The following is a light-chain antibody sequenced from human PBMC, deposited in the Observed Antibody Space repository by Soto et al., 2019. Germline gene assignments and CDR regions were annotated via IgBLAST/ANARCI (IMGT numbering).Light chain of an antibody. CDR1: QSIGSSY. Sequence: ENVLTQSPGTLSLSPGERATLSCMASQSIGSSYLAWYQQKPGHAPRLIIYVTDNRATGLPARVSGSGSWTDFTLTISRLETEDFPVYYCEQFGSSWLTFGQGTKVESK. J-gene: IGKJ1*01. CDR3: EQFGSSWLT. V-gene: IGKV3-20*01. CDR2: VTD.